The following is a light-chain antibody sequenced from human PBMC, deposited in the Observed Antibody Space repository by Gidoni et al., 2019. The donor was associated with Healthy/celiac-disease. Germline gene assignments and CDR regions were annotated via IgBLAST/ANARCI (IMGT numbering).Light chain of an antibody. V-gene: IGKV1-39*01. CDR3: QQSYSTPLT. J-gene: IGKJ4*01. CDR2: AAS. Sequence: DIQMTQSPSSLSASVGDRVTITCRASQSISSYLYWYQQKPGKAPKLLIYAASTWQSGVTSRFSGSGSGTDFTLTISSLQPEDFATYYCQQSYSTPLTFGGGTKVEIK. CDR1: QSISSY.